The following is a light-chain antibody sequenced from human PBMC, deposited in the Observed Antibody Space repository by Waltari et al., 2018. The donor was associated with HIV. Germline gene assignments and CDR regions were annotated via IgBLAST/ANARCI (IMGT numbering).Light chain of an antibody. J-gene: IGLJ3*02. CDR1: ALPKKY. CDR3: YSTDSSGNHRV. CDR2: EDS. V-gene: IGLV3-10*01. Sequence: SYELTKPTSVSVSPGQTARITCSGDALPKKYAYWYQQKSGQAPVLVIYEDSKRPSGIPEIFSGSSSGTMATLTISGAQVEDEADYYCYSTDSSGNHRVFGGGTKLTVL.